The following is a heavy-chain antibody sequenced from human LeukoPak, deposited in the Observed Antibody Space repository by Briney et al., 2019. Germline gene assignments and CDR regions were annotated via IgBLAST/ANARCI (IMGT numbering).Heavy chain of an antibody. CDR2: IHTSGST. CDR3: ARELYGSGLGPLWY. D-gene: IGHD6-19*01. J-gene: IGHJ4*02. V-gene: IGHV4-4*07. CDR1: GGSFTSYY. Sequence: PSETLSLTCTVSGGSFTSYYWSWIRQPAGKGLEWIGRIHTSGSTDYNPSLKSRVTMSVDTSKNQFSLKLTSATAADTAVYYCARELYGSGLGPLWYWGQGTLVTVS.